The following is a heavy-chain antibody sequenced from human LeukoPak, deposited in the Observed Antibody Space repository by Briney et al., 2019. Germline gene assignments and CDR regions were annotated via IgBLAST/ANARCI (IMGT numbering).Heavy chain of an antibody. CDR1: GFTFSSYG. Sequence: GGSLRLSCAASGFTFSSYGMHWVRQAPGKGLEWVAVISYDGSNKYYADSVKGRFTISRDNSKNTLYLQMNSLRAEDTAVYYCAKDRHCSSISCYRGYFDYWGQGTLVTVSS. J-gene: IGHJ4*02. CDR2: ISYDGSNK. V-gene: IGHV3-30*18. CDR3: AKDRHCSSISCYRGYFDY. D-gene: IGHD2-2*01.